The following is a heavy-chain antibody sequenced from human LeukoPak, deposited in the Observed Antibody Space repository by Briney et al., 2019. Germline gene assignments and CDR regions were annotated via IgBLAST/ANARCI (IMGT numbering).Heavy chain of an antibody. J-gene: IGHJ6*03. CDR2: INPNSGVT. CDR3: AKDRYGDYEAPFHYYMDA. D-gene: IGHD5-12*01. CDR1: GYTFTGYY. Sequence: ASVKVSCKASGYTFTGYYMHWVRQAPGQGLEWMGWINPNSGVTDYAQKLQGRVTITRDTSIDTAYMQLSRLRSDDTAVYYCAKDRYGDYEAPFHYYMDAWGRGTTVTISS. V-gene: IGHV1-2*02.